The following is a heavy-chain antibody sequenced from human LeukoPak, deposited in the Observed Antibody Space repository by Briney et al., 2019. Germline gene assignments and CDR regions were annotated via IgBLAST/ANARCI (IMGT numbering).Heavy chain of an antibody. D-gene: IGHD4-11*01. V-gene: IGHV3-21*01. J-gene: IGHJ4*02. CDR1: GFTFSSYS. CDR3: ARDLASNTGIDY. CDR2: ISSSSSYI. Sequence: GGSLRLSCAASGFTFSSYSMNWVRQAPGKGLEWVSSISSSSSYIYYADSVKGRFTISRDNAKNSLYLQMNSLRAEDTAVYYCARDLASNTGIDYWGQGTLVTVSS.